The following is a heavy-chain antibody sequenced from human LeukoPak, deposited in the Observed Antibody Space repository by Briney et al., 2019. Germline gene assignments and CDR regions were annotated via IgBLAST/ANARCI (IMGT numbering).Heavy chain of an antibody. CDR3: ARVRLARPELDY. CDR2: INPNSGGT. D-gene: IGHD6-6*01. Sequence: ASVKVSCKASGYTFTGYYMHWVRQAPGRGLEWMGWINPNSGGTNYAQKFQGRVTMTRDTSISTAYMELSRLRSDDTAVYYCARVRLARPELDYWGQGTLVTVSS. J-gene: IGHJ4*02. V-gene: IGHV1-2*02. CDR1: GYTFTGYY.